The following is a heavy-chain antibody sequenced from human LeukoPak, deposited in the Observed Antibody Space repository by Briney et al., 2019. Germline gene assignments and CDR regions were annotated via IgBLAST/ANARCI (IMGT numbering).Heavy chain of an antibody. D-gene: IGHD3-9*01. J-gene: IGHJ4*02. V-gene: IGHV3-7*01. Sequence: GGSLRLSCAASGFTFSSYGMSWVRQAPGKGLEWVANIKQDGSEKYYVDSVKGRFTISRDNAKNSLYLQMNSLRAEDTAVYYCAREGLRYFDWLLSRFDYWGQGTLVTVSS. CDR2: IKQDGSEK. CDR1: GFTFSSYG. CDR3: AREGLRYFDWLLSRFDY.